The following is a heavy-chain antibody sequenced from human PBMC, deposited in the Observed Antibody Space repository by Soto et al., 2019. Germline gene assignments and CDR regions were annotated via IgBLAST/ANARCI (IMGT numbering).Heavy chain of an antibody. V-gene: IGHV3-74*01. D-gene: IGHD2-15*01. J-gene: IGHJ4*02. Sequence: VQLVESGGGLVQPGGSLRLSGASSGFTFSRYWMHWVRQAPGKGLVWVSRINSDGSSTSYADSVKGRFTISRDNAKNTLYLQMNSLRAEDTAVYYCVRTSLVVAAATREDYWGQGTLVTVSS. CDR3: VRTSLVVAAATREDY. CDR1: GFTFSRYW. CDR2: INSDGSST.